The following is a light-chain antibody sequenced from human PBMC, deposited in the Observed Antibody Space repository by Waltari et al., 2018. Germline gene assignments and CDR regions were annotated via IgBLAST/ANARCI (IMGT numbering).Light chain of an antibody. J-gene: IGKJ1*01. CDR2: DAF. Sequence: IEMTQSPATLSVSPGERATLSCRASQNVGTKLAWYQQKPGLAPRLLIYDAFTRATGIPARFSGSGSGTEFTLTISSLQSEDLALYHCLQYHYWPPWKFGQGTKVEVK. CDR3: LQYHYWPPWK. CDR1: QNVGTK. V-gene: IGKV3-15*01.